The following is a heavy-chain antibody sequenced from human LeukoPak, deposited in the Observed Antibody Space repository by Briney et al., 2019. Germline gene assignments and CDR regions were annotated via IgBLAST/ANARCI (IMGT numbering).Heavy chain of an antibody. J-gene: IGHJ4*02. CDR3: AKSGEYGDPPFDY. D-gene: IGHD4-17*01. CDR2: ISYDGSNK. CDR1: GFTFSSYA. V-gene: IGHV3-30*18. Sequence: GRSLRLSCAASGFTFSSYAMHWVRQAPGKGLEWVAVISYDGSNKYYADSAKGRFTISRNNSKNTLYLQMNSLRAEDTAVYYCAKSGEYGDPPFDYWGQGTLVTVSS.